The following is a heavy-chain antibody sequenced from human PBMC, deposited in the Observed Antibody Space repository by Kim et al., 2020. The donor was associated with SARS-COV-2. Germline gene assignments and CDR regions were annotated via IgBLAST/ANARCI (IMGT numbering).Heavy chain of an antibody. CDR2: INHSGST. CDR1: GGSFSGYY. Sequence: SETLSLTCAVYGGSFSGYYWSWIRQPPGKGLEWIGEINHSGSTNYNPSLKSRVTISVDTSKNQFSLKLSSVTAADTAVYYCAILAYDFWSGYRSYYSGMDVCGQGTTVTVSS. J-gene: IGHJ6*02. D-gene: IGHD3-3*01. CDR3: AILAYDFWSGYRSYYSGMDV. V-gene: IGHV4-34*01.